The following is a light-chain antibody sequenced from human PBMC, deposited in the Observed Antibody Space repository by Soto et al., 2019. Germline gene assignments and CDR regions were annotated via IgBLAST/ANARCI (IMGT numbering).Light chain of an antibody. Sequence: DIQMTQSPSTLSASVGDRVTITCRASQSISSWLAWYQQKPGKAPKLLIYKASNLESGVPSRFSGSGSGTEFTLTISSLQPDDFATYYCQQYSSYWTFGQGTIVEFK. CDR2: KAS. CDR1: QSISSW. V-gene: IGKV1-5*03. CDR3: QQYSSYWT. J-gene: IGKJ1*01.